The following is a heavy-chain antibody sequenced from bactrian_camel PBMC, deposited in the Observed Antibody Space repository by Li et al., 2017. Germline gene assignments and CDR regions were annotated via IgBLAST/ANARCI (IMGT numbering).Heavy chain of an antibody. CDR1: GFTFSSYD. V-gene: IGHV3S40*01. Sequence: DVQLVESGGGLVQPGGSLRLSCAASGFTFSSYDMGWVRQAPGKGLEWVSSISTDGGRVYYADSVKGRFTGSRDNAKNTLYLQMNSLQTEDTALYYCTTIAGWVVDPFIYEYGYWGQGTQVTVS. J-gene: IGHJ4*01. CDR2: ISTDGGRV. D-gene: IGHD5*01. CDR3: TTIAGWVVDPFIYEYGY.